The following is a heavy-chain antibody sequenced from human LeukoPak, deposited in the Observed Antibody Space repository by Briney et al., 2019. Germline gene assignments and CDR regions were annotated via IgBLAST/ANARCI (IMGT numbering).Heavy chain of an antibody. CDR2: IYTSGST. J-gene: IGHJ6*03. V-gene: IGHV4-4*07. Sequence: PSETLSLTCTVSGGSISRYYWSWIRQSPGKGLEWIGRIYTSGSTNYNPSLKSRVTISVDTSKNQFSLKLSSVTAADTAVYYCASRTPGGYSYGYADYYYYYMDVWGKGTTVTVSS. CDR1: GGSISRYY. D-gene: IGHD5-18*01. CDR3: ASRTPGGYSYGYADYYYYYMDV.